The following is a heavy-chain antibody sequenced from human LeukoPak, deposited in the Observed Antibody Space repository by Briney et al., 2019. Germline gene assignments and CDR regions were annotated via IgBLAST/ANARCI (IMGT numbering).Heavy chain of an antibody. CDR3: ARSVEMATIWAFDI. D-gene: IGHD5-24*01. Sequence: PSETLSLTFTVSGGSISSGDYYWSWIRQPPGKGLEWIGYIYYSGSTYYNPSLKSRVTISVDTSKNQFSLKLSSVTAADTAVYYCARSVEMATIWAFDIWGQGTMVTVSS. V-gene: IGHV4-30-4*08. CDR2: IYYSGST. J-gene: IGHJ3*02. CDR1: GGSISSGDYY.